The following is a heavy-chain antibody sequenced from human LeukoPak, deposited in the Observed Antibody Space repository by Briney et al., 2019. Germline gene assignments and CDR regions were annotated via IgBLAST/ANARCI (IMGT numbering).Heavy chain of an antibody. CDR2: KSSISVYK. J-gene: IGHJ6*02. CDR1: GFTFSSYS. CDR3: ARDTYCSSTSCYDAIEGYYYRMDV. D-gene: IGHD2-2*01. Sequence: GGSLRLSCAASGFTFSSYSMNWVRQAPGKGLEWVSSKSSISVYKYNADSVKGRFTISRDNAKNSLYLQMNSLRAEDTAVYYCARDTYCSSTSCYDAIEGYYYRMDVWGQGTTVTV. V-gene: IGHV3-21*01.